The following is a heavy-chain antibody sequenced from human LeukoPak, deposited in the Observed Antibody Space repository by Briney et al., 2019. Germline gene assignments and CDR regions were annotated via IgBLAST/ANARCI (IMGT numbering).Heavy chain of an antibody. D-gene: IGHD3-22*01. CDR3: ARAGMDGRGYYQGFDY. Sequence: PGGSLRLSCAASGFTFSSYSINWVRQAPGKGLEWVSGISGSAGSTDYADSVKGRFTISRDNSKNTLYLQMNSLRAEDTALYYCARAGMDGRGYYQGFDYWGQGTLVTVSS. V-gene: IGHV3-23*01. J-gene: IGHJ4*02. CDR2: ISGSAGST. CDR1: GFTFSSYS.